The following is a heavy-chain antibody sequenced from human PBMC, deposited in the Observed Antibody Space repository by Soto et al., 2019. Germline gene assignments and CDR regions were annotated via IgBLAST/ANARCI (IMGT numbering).Heavy chain of an antibody. CDR1: GGTFSSYA. Sequence: ASVKVSCKASGGTFSSYAISWVRQAPGQGLEWMGGIIPIFGTANYAQKFQGRVTITADESTSTAYMELSSLRSEDTAVYYCARSKDVLLWFGEGIGWFDPWGQGTLVTVSS. CDR3: ARSKDVLLWFGEGIGWFDP. CDR2: IIPIFGTA. V-gene: IGHV1-69*13. J-gene: IGHJ5*02. D-gene: IGHD3-10*01.